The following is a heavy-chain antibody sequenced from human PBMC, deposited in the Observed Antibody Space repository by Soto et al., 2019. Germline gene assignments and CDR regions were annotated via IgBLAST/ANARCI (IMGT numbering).Heavy chain of an antibody. CDR3: TTLGHYYDNGPLDV. CDR2: IKSKADGGTT. Sequence: PGGSLRLSCAASGFTFSNAWMNWVRQAPGKGLEWVGRIKSKADGGTTDYAAPVKGRFTISRGDSKNTLYLQMISLKTEDTAVYYCTTLGHYYDNGPLDVWGQGTTVTVSS. V-gene: IGHV3-15*07. CDR1: GFTFSNAW. D-gene: IGHD3-22*01. J-gene: IGHJ6*02.